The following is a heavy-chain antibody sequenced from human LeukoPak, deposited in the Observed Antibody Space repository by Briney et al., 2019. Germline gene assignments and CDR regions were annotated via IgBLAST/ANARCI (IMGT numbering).Heavy chain of an antibody. J-gene: IGHJ5*02. CDR2: ISAYNGNT. Sequence: ASVKVSCKASGYTFTSYGISWVRQAPGQGLEWMGWISAYNGNTNYAQKLQGRVTMTTDTSTSTAYMELRSLRSDDTAVYYCARDYYSDIVVVVAAHAGNWFDPWGQGTLVTVSS. V-gene: IGHV1-18*01. CDR1: GYTFTSYG. CDR3: ARDYYSDIVVVVAAHAGNWFDP. D-gene: IGHD2-15*01.